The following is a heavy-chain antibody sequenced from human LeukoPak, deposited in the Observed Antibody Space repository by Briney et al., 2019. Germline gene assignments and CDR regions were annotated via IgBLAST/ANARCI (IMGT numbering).Heavy chain of an antibody. CDR3: AGLHPGIAAAGKEGFDH. CDR1: GYTFTGYY. J-gene: IGHJ4*02. Sequence: ASVKVSCKASGYTFTGYYMHWVRQAPGQGLEWMGWINPNSGGTNYAQKFQGRVTMTRDTSISTAYMELSRLGSDDTAVYYCAGLHPGIAAAGKEGFDHWGQGTLVTVSS. CDR2: INPNSGGT. V-gene: IGHV1-2*02. D-gene: IGHD6-13*01.